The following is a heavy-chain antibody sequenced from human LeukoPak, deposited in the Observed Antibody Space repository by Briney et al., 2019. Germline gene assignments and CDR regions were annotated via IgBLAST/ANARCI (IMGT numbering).Heavy chain of an antibody. Sequence: QTGGSLRLSCAASGFTFSSYAMSWVRQAPGKGLEWVSTISGSGSGGSTYYADSVKGRFTISRDNSKDTLNLQMNSLRAEDTAVYYCAKLLAVTNSYYFNYWGQGTLVTVSS. CDR1: GFTFSSYA. CDR2: ISGSGSGGST. J-gene: IGHJ4*02. CDR3: AKLLAVTNSYYFNY. D-gene: IGHD6-19*01. V-gene: IGHV3-23*01.